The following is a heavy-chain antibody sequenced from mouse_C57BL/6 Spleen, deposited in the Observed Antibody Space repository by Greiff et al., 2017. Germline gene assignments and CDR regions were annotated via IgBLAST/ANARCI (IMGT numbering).Heavy chain of an antibody. CDR2: ISSGGSYT. V-gene: IGHV5-6*01. CDR3: ASQDWDHGYFDY. J-gene: IGHJ2*01. CDR1: GFTFSSYC. D-gene: IGHD4-1*01. Sequence: EVQLLESGGYLVKPGGSLKLSCAASGFTFSSYCMSWVRQTPGKRLEWVATISSGGSYTYYPDSVKGSFTISRDNAKNTLYLQMSSLKSEDTAMYYCASQDWDHGYFDYWRKGTTLTVSS.